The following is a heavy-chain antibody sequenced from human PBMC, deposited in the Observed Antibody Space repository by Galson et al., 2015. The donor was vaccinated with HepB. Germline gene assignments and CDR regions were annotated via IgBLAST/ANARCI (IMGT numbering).Heavy chain of an antibody. D-gene: IGHD3-3*01. CDR1: GGTFSSYA. CDR2: IIPIFGTA. CDR3: ARRRGLRFLEWLLSEWDY. J-gene: IGHJ4*02. Sequence: SVKVSCKASGGTFSSYAISWVRQAPGQGLEWMGGIIPIFGTANYAQKFQGRVTITADESTSTAYMELSSLRSEDTAVYYCARRRGLRFLEWLLSEWDYWGQGTLVTVSS. V-gene: IGHV1-69*13.